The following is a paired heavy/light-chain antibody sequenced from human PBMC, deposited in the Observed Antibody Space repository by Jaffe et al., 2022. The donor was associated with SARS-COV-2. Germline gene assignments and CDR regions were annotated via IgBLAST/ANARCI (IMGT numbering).Light chain of an antibody. CDR2: KDS. J-gene: IGLJ2*01. V-gene: IGLV3-25*03. CDR1: ALPKQY. CDR3: QSADSSNVV. Sequence: SYELTQPPSVSVSPGQTARITCSADALPKQYAYWYQQKPGQAPVLVIYKDSERPSGIPERFSGSSSGTTVTLTISGVQAEDEADYYCQSADSSNVVFGGGTKLTVL.
Heavy chain of an antibody. CDR3: ARRVGSHAFDI. J-gene: IGHJ3*02. V-gene: IGHV1-8*01. CDR1: GYTFTSYD. D-gene: IGHD1-26*01. CDR2: MNPNSGNT. Sequence: QVQLVQSGAEVKKPGASVKVSCKASGYTFTSYDINWVRQATGQGLEWMGWMNPNSGNTGYAQKFQGRVTMTRNTSISTAYMELSSLRSEDTAVYYCARRVGSHAFDIWGQGTMVTVSS.